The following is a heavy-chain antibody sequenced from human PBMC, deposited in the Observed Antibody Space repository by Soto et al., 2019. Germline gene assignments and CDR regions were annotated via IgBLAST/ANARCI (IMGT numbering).Heavy chain of an antibody. J-gene: IGHJ4*02. CDR2: IYYSGST. CDR3: ARVVDIVATIDY. Sequence: ASETLSLTCTVSGGSISSGGYYWSWIRQHPGKGLEWIGYIYYSGSTYYNPSLKSRVTISVDTSKNQFSLKLSSVTAADTAVYYCARVVDIVATIDYWGQGTLVTVSS. V-gene: IGHV4-31*03. CDR1: GGSISSGGYY. D-gene: IGHD5-12*01.